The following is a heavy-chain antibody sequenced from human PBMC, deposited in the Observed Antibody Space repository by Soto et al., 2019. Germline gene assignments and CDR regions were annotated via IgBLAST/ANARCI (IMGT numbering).Heavy chain of an antibody. Sequence: QITLQESGPPLVRPTQTLTLTCTFSGFSLTTSGVGVGWIRQPPGKALEWLALIYWDDDTRYRPSLKRRLTLTEDPAYIIVVLTVATMDPVDTRTYDCVRLWRGFFVPRHREDFDIWCQGTMVTVSS. CDR3: VRLWRGFFVPRHREDFDI. D-gene: IGHD2-21*01. CDR2: IYWDDDT. CDR1: GFSLTTSGVG. J-gene: IGHJ3*02. V-gene: IGHV2-5*04.